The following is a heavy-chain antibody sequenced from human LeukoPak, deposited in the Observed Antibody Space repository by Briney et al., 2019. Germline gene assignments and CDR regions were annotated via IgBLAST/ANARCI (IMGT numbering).Heavy chain of an antibody. CDR1: GYTFTRYS. J-gene: IGHJ4*02. CDR3: ARVAQWLVQRYFDY. D-gene: IGHD6-19*01. CDR2: INAGNGNR. V-gene: IGHV1-3*01. Sequence: ASVTVSCMDSGYTFTRYSMYLVRLAPGQRLEWLGWINAGNGNRKYSQRFQGRVTITRDTSASTAYMELSSLRSEDTAVYYCARVAQWLVQRYFDYWGQGTLVTVSS.